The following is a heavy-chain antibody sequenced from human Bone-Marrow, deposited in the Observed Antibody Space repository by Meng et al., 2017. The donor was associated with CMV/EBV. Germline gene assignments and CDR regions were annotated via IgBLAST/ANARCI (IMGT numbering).Heavy chain of an antibody. CDR1: GFIFSSYA. V-gene: IGHV3-30*04. J-gene: IGHJ4*02. Sequence: GESLKISCVASGFIFSSYAIHWVRQTPGKGLEWLAAISNDGSDKFYADSVKGRFSISRDNSKNILYLQLTRLRGDDTGVYFCREIDEWGQGTQVTVSS. CDR2: ISNDGSDK. CDR3: REIDE. D-gene: IGHD5-24*01.